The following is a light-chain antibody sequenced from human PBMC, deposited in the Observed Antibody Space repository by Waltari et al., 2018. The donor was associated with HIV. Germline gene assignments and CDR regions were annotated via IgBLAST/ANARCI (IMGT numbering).Light chain of an antibody. CDR1: SVSQQD. CDR3: QSADTSPSKAI. J-gene: IGLJ2*01. CDR2: ETT. V-gene: IGLV3-25*03. Sequence: SYELPQSPSVSVSPGQTARIACFGESVSQQDVNWYQWKPGQAPVMVIYETTKRSSRMSGRFSASRSGTTATLTITGVRTEDEADYFCQSADTSPSKAIFGGGTK.